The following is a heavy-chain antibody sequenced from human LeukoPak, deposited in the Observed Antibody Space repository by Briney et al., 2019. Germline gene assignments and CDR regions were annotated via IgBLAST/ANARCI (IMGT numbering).Heavy chain of an antibody. CDR3: AKAPIVVSGSDDAFDI. CDR2: ISWNSGSI. Sequence: GRSLRLSCAASGFTFDDYAMHWVRQAPGKGLEWVSGISWNSGSIGYADSVKGRFTISRDNAKNSLYLQMNSLRAEDTALYYCAKAPIVVSGSDDAFDIWGQGTMVTVSS. D-gene: IGHD3-16*01. J-gene: IGHJ3*02. CDR1: GFTFDDYA. V-gene: IGHV3-9*01.